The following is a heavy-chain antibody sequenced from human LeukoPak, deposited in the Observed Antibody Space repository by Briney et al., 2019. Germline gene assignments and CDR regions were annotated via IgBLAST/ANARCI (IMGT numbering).Heavy chain of an antibody. CDR2: IISKADGGTT. V-gene: IGHV3-15*01. CDR1: GLTFTNAW. Sequence: PGGSLGLSCAASGLTFTNAWMSWVRQAPGKGLEWVGRIISKADGGTTDYAAPVKGRFTISRDDSKNTLYLQMSSLKTEDTAVYYCTTVSYVGGYWGQGTLVTVSS. CDR3: TTVSYVGGY. D-gene: IGHD3-10*02. J-gene: IGHJ4*02.